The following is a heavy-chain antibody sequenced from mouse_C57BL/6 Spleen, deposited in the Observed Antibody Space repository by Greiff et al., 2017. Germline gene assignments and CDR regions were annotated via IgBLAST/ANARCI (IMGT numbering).Heavy chain of an antibody. V-gene: IGHV5-6*01. Sequence: EVQRVESGGDLVKPGGSLKLSCAASGFTFSSYRMSWVRQTPDKRLEWVATISSGGSYTYYPDSVKGRFTISRDNAKNTLYLQMSSLKSEDTAMYYCARQNYSNYLFAYWGQGTLVTVSA. CDR1: GFTFSSYR. J-gene: IGHJ3*01. CDR3: ARQNYSNYLFAY. CDR2: ISSGGSYT. D-gene: IGHD2-5*01.